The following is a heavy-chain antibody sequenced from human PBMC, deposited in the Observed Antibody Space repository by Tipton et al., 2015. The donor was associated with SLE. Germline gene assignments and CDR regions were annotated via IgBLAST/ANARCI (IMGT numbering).Heavy chain of an antibody. J-gene: IGHJ3*02. CDR1: GFTVSSNY. Sequence: GSLRLSCAASGFTVSSNYMSWVRQAPGKGLEWVSVIYSGGSTYYADSVKGRFTISRDNSKITLYLQMNSLRAEDTAVYYCARESYYDILTGYYIDAFDIWGQGTMVTVSS. V-gene: IGHV3-53*01. CDR3: ARESYYDILTGYYIDAFDI. D-gene: IGHD3-9*01. CDR2: IYSGGST.